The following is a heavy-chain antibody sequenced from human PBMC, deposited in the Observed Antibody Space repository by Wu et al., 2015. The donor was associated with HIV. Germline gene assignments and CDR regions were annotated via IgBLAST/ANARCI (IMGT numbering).Heavy chain of an antibody. CDR2: INPNSGAT. CDR3: ARELIAAAGSP. Sequence: QVQLVQSGAEVKKPGASMKVSCKASGYTFIGDYVHWVRQTPGQGLEWMGWINPNSGATDYARRFQGRVTMTGDTSISTVYMQLYRLTSDDTAVYYCARELIAAAGSPWGQGTQVTVSS. CDR1: GYTFIGDY. J-gene: IGHJ5*02. D-gene: IGHD6-13*01. V-gene: IGHV1-2*02.